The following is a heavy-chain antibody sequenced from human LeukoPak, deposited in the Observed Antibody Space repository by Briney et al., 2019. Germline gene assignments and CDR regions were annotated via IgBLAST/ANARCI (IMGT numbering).Heavy chain of an antibody. J-gene: IGHJ6*03. D-gene: IGHD1-26*01. CDR2: INPNSGGT. CDR1: GYTFTGYY. Sequence: ASVKVSCKASGYTFTGYYMHWVRQAPGQGLEWMGWINPNSGGTNYAQKFQGRVTMTRDTSISTAYMELSRLRSDDTAVYYCARGSAYSGSYYYYYYMDVWDKGTTVTVSS. V-gene: IGHV1-2*02. CDR3: ARGSAYSGSYYYYYYMDV.